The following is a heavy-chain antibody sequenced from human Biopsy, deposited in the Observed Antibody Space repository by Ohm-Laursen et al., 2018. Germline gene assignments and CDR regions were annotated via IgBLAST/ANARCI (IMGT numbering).Heavy chain of an antibody. CDR3: ARGVPHYDGSGFPLAGYWYFDL. D-gene: IGHD3-22*01. CDR1: GGSLNFYY. Sequence: GTLSLTCTVSGGSLNFYYWSWIRRPPGKGLEWIGYMYYSGSTKYSPSLKNRVTVSFDTSRNQFSLKLTSMTPADTAVYYCARGVPHYDGSGFPLAGYWYFDLWGRGTLVTVSS. J-gene: IGHJ2*01. CDR2: MYYSGST. V-gene: IGHV4-59*01.